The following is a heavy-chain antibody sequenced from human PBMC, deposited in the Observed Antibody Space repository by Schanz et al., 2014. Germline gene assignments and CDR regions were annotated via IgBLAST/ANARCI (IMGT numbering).Heavy chain of an antibody. V-gene: IGHV3-23*01. J-gene: IGHJ3*02. CDR3: ARKMKLGVYGGKGHDSLDI. CDR1: GFTFSSYA. Sequence: EVQLLESGGGLVQPGGSLRLSCAASGFTFSSYAMSWVRQAPGKGLEWVSAISGSGGNTYYADAVRGRFTISRDNSKTTVYLQMNTLRAEDTAVYYCARKMKLGVYGGKGHDSLDIWGQGTMVTVSS. D-gene: IGHD4-17*01. CDR2: ISGSGGNT.